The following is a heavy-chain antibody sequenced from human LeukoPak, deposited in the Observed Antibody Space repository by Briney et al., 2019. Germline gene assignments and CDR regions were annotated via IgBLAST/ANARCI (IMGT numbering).Heavy chain of an antibody. CDR2: ISGSGYNT. V-gene: IGHV3-23*01. J-gene: IGHJ4*02. D-gene: IGHD3-22*01. CDR3: AGGWDYYDSSGIDY. Sequence: GGSLRLSCAASGFTFSNYAMSWVRQAPGKGLEWVSAISGSGYNTYYADSVKGRFTISRDNSKNTLYLQMNSLRAEDTAVYYCAGGWDYYDSSGIDYWGQGTLVTVSS. CDR1: GFTFSNYA.